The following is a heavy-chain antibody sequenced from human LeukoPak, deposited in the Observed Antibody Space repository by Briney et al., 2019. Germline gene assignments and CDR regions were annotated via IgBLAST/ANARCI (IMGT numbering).Heavy chain of an antibody. CDR1: GFTFKNYG. J-gene: IGHJ4*02. D-gene: IGHD2-15*01. CDR2: IWYDGSNK. V-gene: IGHV3-33*01. CDR3: ARAQGYPGYFDY. Sequence: GGSLRLSCAASGFTFKNYGMHWVRQAPDKGLEWLAVIWYDGSNKYYADSVKGRFTVSKDNSKNMLYLQMNSLTVEDTAVYYCARAQGYPGYFDYGGQGTLVTVSS.